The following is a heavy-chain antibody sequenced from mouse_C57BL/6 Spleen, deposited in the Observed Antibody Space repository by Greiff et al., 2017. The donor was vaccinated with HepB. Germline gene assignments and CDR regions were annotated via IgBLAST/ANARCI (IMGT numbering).Heavy chain of an antibody. CDR3: ARLDGYFAWFAY. CDR2: IHPNSGST. CDR1: GYTFTSYW. D-gene: IGHD2-3*01. J-gene: IGHJ3*01. Sequence: QVQLQQSGAELVKPGASVKLSCKASGYTFTSYWMHWVKQRPGQGLEWIGMIHPNSGSTNYNEKFKSKATLTVDKSSSTAYMQLSSLTSEDSAVYYCARLDGYFAWFAYWGQGTLVTVSA. V-gene: IGHV1-64*01.